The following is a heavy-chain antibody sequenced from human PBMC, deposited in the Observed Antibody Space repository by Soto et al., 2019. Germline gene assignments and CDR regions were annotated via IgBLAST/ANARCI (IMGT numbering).Heavy chain of an antibody. V-gene: IGHV3-15*01. Sequence: EVQLVESGGDLVKPGGSLRLSCAASGFPFSNGWMSWVRQAPGKGLEWVGRIKSKTDGETRDYAGPVKDRFTISRDDSKKTLYLKMNSLKTEDTAVYYCSTDLGYYGLDVWGQGTTDTVSS. CDR2: IKSKTDGETR. CDR1: GFPFSNGW. CDR3: STDLGYYGLDV. J-gene: IGHJ6*02. D-gene: IGHD2-15*01.